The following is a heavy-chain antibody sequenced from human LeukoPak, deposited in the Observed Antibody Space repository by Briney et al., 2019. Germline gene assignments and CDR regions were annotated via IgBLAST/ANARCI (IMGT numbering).Heavy chain of an antibody. CDR3: ARDHGSGINYYYGMDV. CDR2: ISWNSGSI. Sequence: GGSLRLSCAASGFTFDDYAMHWVRQAPGKGLEWVSGISWNSGSIDYADSVKGRFTISRDNAKNSLYLQMNSLRAEDTAVYYCARDHGSGINYYYGMDVWGQGTTVTVSS. J-gene: IGHJ6*02. D-gene: IGHD3-10*01. CDR1: GFTFDDYA. V-gene: IGHV3-9*01.